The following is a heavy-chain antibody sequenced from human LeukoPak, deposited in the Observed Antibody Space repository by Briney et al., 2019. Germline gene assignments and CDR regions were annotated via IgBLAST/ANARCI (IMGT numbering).Heavy chain of an antibody. CDR2: IRSKAYGGTT. D-gene: IGHD3-22*01. J-gene: IGHJ4*02. CDR1: GFTFSDYY. CDR3: TREGTYGYYYFDDY. V-gene: IGHV3-49*05. Sequence: KPGGSLRLSCAASGFTFSDYYMSWFRQAPGKGLEWVGFIRSKAYGGTTEYAASVKGRFTISRDDSKSIAYLQMNSLKTEDTAVYYCTREGTYGYYYFDDYWGQGTLVTVSS.